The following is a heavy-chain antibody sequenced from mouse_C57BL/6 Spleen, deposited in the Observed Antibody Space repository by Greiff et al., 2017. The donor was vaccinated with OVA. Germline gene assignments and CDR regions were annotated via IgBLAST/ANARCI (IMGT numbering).Heavy chain of an antibody. Sequence: SGAELVRPGASVKLSCTASGFNIKDDYMHWVKQRPEQGLEWIGWIDPENGDTEYASKFQGKATITADTSSNTAYLQLSSLTSEDTAVYYCTTRGDSYAMDYWGQGTSVTVSS. J-gene: IGHJ4*01. CDR3: TTRGDSYAMDY. V-gene: IGHV14-4*01. CDR2: IDPENGDT. CDR1: GFNIKDDY.